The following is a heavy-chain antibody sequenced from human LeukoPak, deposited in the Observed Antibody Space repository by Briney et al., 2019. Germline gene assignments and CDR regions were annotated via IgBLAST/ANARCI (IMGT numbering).Heavy chain of an antibody. CDR1: GGSISGYF. D-gene: IGHD3-10*01. CDR3: ARNRITMVRANYGMDV. CDR2: IHDNGDS. J-gene: IGHJ6*02. Sequence: SETLSLTCTVSGGSISGYFWSWIRQPAGKGLEWIGRIHDNGDSNHNPSLKSRVTISVDTSKNQFSPKLSSVTAADTAVYYCARNRITMVRANYGMDVWGQGTTVTVSS. V-gene: IGHV4-4*07.